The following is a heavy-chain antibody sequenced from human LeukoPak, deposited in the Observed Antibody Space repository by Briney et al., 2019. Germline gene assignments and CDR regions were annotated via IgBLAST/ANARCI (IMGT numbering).Heavy chain of an antibody. CDR1: GGSISSYY. CDR2: IYTSGST. J-gene: IGHJ3*02. D-gene: IGHD3-22*01. Sequence: SETLSLTCTVSGGSISSYYWSWIRQPAGKGLEWIGRIYTSGSTNYNPSLKSRVTMSVDTSKNQFSLKLSSVTAADTAVYYCARDYYYYDSSAFDIWGQGTMVTVSS. CDR3: ARDYYYYDSSAFDI. V-gene: IGHV4-4*07.